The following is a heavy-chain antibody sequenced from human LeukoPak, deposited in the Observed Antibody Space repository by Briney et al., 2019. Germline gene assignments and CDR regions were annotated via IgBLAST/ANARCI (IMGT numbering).Heavy chain of an antibody. J-gene: IGHJ4*02. D-gene: IGHD2-21*01. Sequence: GGSLRLSCAASGFTFSSYGMHWVGQAPGKGLAWVAFIRYDGSDKFYADSVKGRFTISRDNSKNTLFLQMNSLRAEDTAVYYCATDRGDCYDYWGQGTLVTVSS. CDR2: IRYDGSDK. V-gene: IGHV3-30*02. CDR3: ATDRGDCYDY. CDR1: GFTFSSYG.